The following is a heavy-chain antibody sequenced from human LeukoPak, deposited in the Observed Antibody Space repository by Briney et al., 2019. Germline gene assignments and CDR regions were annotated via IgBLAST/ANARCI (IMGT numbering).Heavy chain of an antibody. CDR1: GYTFTSYD. CDR3: ARSPTGLDTDFDY. J-gene: IGHJ4*02. CDR2: MNPNSGQT. V-gene: IGHV1-8*01. Sequence: ASVKVSCKASGYTFTSYDINWVRQATGQGLEWVGWMNPNSGQTGYAQKFQGRVTMTRSTSISTAYMDQSSLRSEDTAVYYCARSPTGLDTDFDYWGQGTLVTVSS. D-gene: IGHD1-14*01.